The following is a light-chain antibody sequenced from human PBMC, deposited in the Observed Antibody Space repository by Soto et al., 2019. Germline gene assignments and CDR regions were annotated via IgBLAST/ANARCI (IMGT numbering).Light chain of an antibody. Sequence: DIQMTQSPSSLSASVGDRVTITCRASQSISNFLNWYQQKPGKAPKLLIYAASSLRSGVTSRFSGSGSGTDFTLTISSLQSEDFAFFYCQQYDNWPRTFGQGTKVDI. CDR2: AAS. CDR1: QSISNF. J-gene: IGKJ1*01. CDR3: QQYDNWPRT. V-gene: IGKV1-39*01.